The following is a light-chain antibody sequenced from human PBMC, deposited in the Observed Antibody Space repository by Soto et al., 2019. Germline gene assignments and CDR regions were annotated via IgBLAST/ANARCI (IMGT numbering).Light chain of an antibody. CDR3: QQYNNWPPWT. V-gene: IGKV3-15*01. Sequence: EIVMTQSPATLSVSPGERATLSCRASQSVNGNLAWYQQKPGQAPRLLIYGASTRATGIPARFSGSGSGTKFTLTISSLQSEDFAVYYCQQYNNWPPWTFGQGTKVEIE. CDR2: GAS. J-gene: IGKJ1*01. CDR1: QSVNGN.